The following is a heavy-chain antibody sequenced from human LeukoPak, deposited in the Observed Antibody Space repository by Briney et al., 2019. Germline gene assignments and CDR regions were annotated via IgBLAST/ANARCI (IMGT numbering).Heavy chain of an antibody. V-gene: IGHV3-7*01. CDR2: IKKDGSGK. J-gene: IGHJ4*02. D-gene: IGHD5-18*01. CDR1: GGSFNGHY. CDR3: ARDLSGIAGYTYGRGIDY. Sequence: ETLSLTCAVYGGSFNGHYWTWVRQAPGKGLEWVANIKKDGSGKYYVDAVKGRFTISRDNAKTSLYLQMNSLRAEDTAVYYCARDLSGIAGYTYGRGIDYWGQGTLVTVSS.